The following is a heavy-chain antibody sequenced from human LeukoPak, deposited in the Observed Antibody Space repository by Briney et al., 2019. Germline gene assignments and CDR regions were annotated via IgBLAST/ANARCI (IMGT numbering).Heavy chain of an antibody. CDR1: GFTFSSYA. CDR2: ISGSGGST. J-gene: IGHJ4*02. V-gene: IGHV3-23*01. D-gene: IGHD4/OR15-4a*01. CDR3: ARGLPGANAQGFDY. Sequence: GRSLRLSCAASGFTFSSYAMSWVRQAPGKGLEWVSAISGSGGSTYYADSVKGRFTISRDNSKNTLYLQMNSLRAEDTAVYYCARGLPGANAQGFDYWGQGTLVTVSS.